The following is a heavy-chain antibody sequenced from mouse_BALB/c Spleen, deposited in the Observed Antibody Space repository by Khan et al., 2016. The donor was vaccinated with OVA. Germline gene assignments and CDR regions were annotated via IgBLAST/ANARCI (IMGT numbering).Heavy chain of an antibody. Sequence: VQLQQSGAELVRPGALVKLSCKASGFNIKDYYIHWVKQRPEQGLEWIGWIDPENGNTIYDPKFMGKASIIADTSSNTAYLQLSSLTSEDTAVYYCTRDGFSPWFAYWGQGTLVTVSA. CDR1: GFNIKDYY. J-gene: IGHJ3*01. D-gene: IGHD2-3*01. CDR2: IDPENGNT. CDR3: TRDGFSPWFAY. V-gene: IGHV14-1*02.